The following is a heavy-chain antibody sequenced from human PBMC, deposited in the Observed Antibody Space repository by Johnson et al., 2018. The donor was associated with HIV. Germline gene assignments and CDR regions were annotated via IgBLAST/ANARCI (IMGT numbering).Heavy chain of an antibody. J-gene: IGHJ3*02. CDR2: ISGSGGST. D-gene: IGHD6-6*01. CDR3: AKSSDEYSSSSYAFDI. Sequence: VQLVESGGGLVQPGGSLRLSCAASGFTFSSYAMSWVRQAPGKGLEWVSAISGSGGSTYYADSVKGRFTISRDNSKNTLYLQMNSLRAEDTAVYYCAKSSDEYSSSSYAFDIWGQGTMVTVSS. V-gene: IGHV3-23*04. CDR1: GFTFSSYA.